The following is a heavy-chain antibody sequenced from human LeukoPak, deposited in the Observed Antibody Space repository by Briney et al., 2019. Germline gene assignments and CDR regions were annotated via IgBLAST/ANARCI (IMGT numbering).Heavy chain of an antibody. CDR3: ARDPTKQQHSSY. J-gene: IGHJ4*02. D-gene: IGHD6-13*01. CDR1: GFTFSSYW. V-gene: IGHV3-66*01. Sequence: TGGSLRLSCAASGFTFSSYWMNWVRQAPGKGLEWVSVIYSGGSTYYADSVKGRFTISRDNSKNTLYLQMNSLRAEDTAVYYCARDPTKQQHSSYWGQGTLVTVSS. CDR2: IYSGGST.